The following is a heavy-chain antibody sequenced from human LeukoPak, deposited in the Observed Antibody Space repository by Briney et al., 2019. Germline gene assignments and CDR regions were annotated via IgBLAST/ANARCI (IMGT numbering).Heavy chain of an antibody. Sequence: NPSETLSLTCTVSGGSISSSSYYWGWIRQPPGKGLEWIGRIYYSGSTYYNPSLKSRVTISVDTSKTQFSLKLSSVTAADTAVYYCARRRTVTEGGSYYYYYYMDVWGKGTTVTVSS. D-gene: IGHD4-17*01. CDR2: IYYSGST. V-gene: IGHV4-39*01. CDR3: ARRRTVTEGGSYYYYYYMDV. J-gene: IGHJ6*03. CDR1: GGSISSSSYY.